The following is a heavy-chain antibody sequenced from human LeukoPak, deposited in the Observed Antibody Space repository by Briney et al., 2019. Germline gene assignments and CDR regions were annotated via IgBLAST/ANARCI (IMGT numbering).Heavy chain of an antibody. CDR2: IYYSGST. Sequence: SETLSLTCAVYGGSFSGYYWSWIRQPPGKGLEWIGSIYYSGSTYYNPSLKSRVTISVDTSKNQFSLKLSSVTAADTAVYYCASHKSGWFDPWGQGTLVTVSS. J-gene: IGHJ5*02. CDR3: ASHKSGWFDP. V-gene: IGHV4-34*01. CDR1: GGSFSGYY.